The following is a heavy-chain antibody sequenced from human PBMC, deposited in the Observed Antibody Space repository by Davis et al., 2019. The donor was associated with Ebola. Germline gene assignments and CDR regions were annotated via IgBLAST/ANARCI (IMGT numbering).Heavy chain of an antibody. CDR2: IKEDGSEK. CDR3: AKEGYNGYGSYHYMDV. V-gene: IGHV3-7*01. CDR1: GFTFSTYW. D-gene: IGHD5-12*01. J-gene: IGHJ6*03. Sequence: GESLKISCAASGFTFSTYWMTWVRQAPGKGLEWVANIKEDGSEKYYVDSVKGRFTISRDNAKNSLYLQMNNVRPEDTAVYYCAKEGYNGYGSYHYMDVWGEGTSVTVSS.